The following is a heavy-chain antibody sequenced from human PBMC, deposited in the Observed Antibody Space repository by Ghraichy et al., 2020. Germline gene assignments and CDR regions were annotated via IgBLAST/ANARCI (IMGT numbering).Heavy chain of an antibody. V-gene: IGHV1-24*01. CDR1: GYTLTELS. J-gene: IGHJ4*02. D-gene: IGHD2-2*01. Sequence: ASVKVSCKVSGYTLTELSMHWVRQAPGKGLEWMGGFDPEDGETIYAQKFQGRVTMTEDTSTDTAYMELSSLRSEDTAVYYCATGVYCSSTSCYYFDYWGQGTLVTVSS. CDR2: FDPEDGET. CDR3: ATGVYCSSTSCYYFDY.